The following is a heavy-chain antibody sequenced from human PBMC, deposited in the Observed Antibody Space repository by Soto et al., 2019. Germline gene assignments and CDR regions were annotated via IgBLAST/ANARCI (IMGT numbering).Heavy chain of an antibody. Sequence: QLQLPESCPGLVKPSETLSLTRTVSGGSISSSSYHWGGSRQPPGKGLEWIGSSYYSGSTYYNPSLKSRVTISVDTSKNQFSLKLSSVTAADTAVYYCARHQGIVVVPAAPPNNWFDPWGQGTLVTVSS. J-gene: IGHJ5*02. D-gene: IGHD2-2*01. V-gene: IGHV4-39*01. CDR1: GGSISSSSYH. CDR3: ARHQGIVVVPAAPPNNWFDP. CDR2: SYYSGST.